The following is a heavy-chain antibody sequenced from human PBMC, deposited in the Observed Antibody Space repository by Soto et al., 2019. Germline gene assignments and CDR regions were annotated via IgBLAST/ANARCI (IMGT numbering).Heavy chain of an antibody. V-gene: IGHV4-38-2*01. CDR2: IHHGGSA. Sequence: SETLSLTCGVSGYSISSGYYWGWIRQSPGKGLEWIGSIHHGGSALYNPSLKGRVAISVNTSKNQLSLNLTSVTATDTAVYYCATVVIPGTRHTDFDSRGQGVSVTVSS. CDR3: ATVVIPGTRHTDFDS. D-gene: IGHD2-15*01. J-gene: IGHJ5*01. CDR1: GYSISSGYY.